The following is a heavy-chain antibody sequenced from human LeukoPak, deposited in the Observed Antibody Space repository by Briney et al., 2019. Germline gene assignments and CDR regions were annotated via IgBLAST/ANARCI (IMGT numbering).Heavy chain of an antibody. J-gene: IGHJ4*02. V-gene: IGHV4-34*01. D-gene: IGHD3-3*01. CDR2: INHSGST. CDR1: GGSFSGYY. Sequence: SSETLSLTCAVYGGSFSGYYWSWIRQPPGKGLEWIGEINHSGSTNYNPSLKSRVTISVDTSKNQFSLKLSPVTAADTAVYYCATAARTIPELGGYWGQGTLVTVSS. CDR3: ATAARTIPELGGY.